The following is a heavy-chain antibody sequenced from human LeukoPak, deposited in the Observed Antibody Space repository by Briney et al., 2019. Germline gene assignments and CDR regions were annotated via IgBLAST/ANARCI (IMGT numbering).Heavy chain of an antibody. D-gene: IGHD2-2*02. CDR3: AKDSCSSTSCYTNH. CDR1: GFTFSSYA. J-gene: IGHJ5*02. V-gene: IGHV3-23*01. CDR2: ISGSGGST. Sequence: GGSLRLSCAASGFTFSSYAMSWVRQAPGKGLEWVSAISGSGGSTYYADSVKGRFTISRDNSKNTLYLQMNSLGAEDTAVYYCAKDSCSSTSCYTNHWGQGTLVTVSS.